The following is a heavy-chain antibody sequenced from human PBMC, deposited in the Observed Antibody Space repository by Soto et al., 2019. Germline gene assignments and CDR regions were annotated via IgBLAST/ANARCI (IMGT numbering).Heavy chain of an antibody. CDR2: ISSSSSYI. V-gene: IGHV3-21*01. Sequence: PGGSLRLSCAASGFTFSSYSMNWVRQAPGKGLEWVSSISSSSSYIYYADSVKGRFTISRDNAKNSLYLQMNSLRAEDTAVYYCARARSMVVAASPAPVDAFDIWGQGTMVTVSS. CDR1: GFTFSSYS. D-gene: IGHD2-15*01. CDR3: ARARSMVVAASPAPVDAFDI. J-gene: IGHJ3*02.